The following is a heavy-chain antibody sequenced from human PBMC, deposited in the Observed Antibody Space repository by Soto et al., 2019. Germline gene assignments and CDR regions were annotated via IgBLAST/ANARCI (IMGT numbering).Heavy chain of an antibody. CDR1: GFTFSNFG. J-gene: IGHJ4*02. D-gene: IGHD1-1*01. CDR2: ISSSSTTI. CDR3: ATSFITTIGTTA. Sequence: EVQLVESGGGLVQPGGSLRLSCEASGFTFSNFGINWVRQAPGKGLEWVSHISSSSTTIYYAESVKGRFTISRDNAKNSLYLQISSLRGEATAVYSCATSFITTIGTTAWGQGTLVTVSS. V-gene: IGHV3-48*01.